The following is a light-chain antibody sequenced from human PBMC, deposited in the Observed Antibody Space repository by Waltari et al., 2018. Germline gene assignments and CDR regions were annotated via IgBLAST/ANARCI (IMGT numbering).Light chain of an antibody. Sequence: YELSQPPSVSVSPGQTATITCSGDKLDTKFVDWYQQRPGQPPPLVIYKDVDRPSGIPDRFSGTNSGNTATLTISGTQVMDEADYYCQAWDVAIVVFGGGTKLTVL. J-gene: IGLJ2*01. V-gene: IGLV3-1*01. CDR3: QAWDVAIVV. CDR1: KLDTKF. CDR2: KDV.